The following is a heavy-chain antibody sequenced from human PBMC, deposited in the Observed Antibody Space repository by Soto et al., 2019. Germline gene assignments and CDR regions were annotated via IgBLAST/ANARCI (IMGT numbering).Heavy chain of an antibody. J-gene: IGHJ5*01. V-gene: IGHV4-4*02. Sequence: QVQLQESGPGLVKPSGTLSLTCAVSGASISTSYWWSWVRQPPGRGLEWLGEIWHSGSTNYNPSLKSRLTMSVDGSKNQFSLKLTSVTAADTAVYYCARGGDYKFDCWGQGTLVTVSS. CDR3: ARGGDYKFDC. D-gene: IGHD4-17*01. CDR2: IWHSGST. CDR1: GASISTSYW.